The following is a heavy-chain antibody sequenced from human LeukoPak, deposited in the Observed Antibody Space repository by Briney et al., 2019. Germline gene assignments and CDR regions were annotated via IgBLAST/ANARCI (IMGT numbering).Heavy chain of an antibody. CDR3: ARTCKGNSCYVIY. V-gene: IGHV1-46*01. J-gene: IGHJ4*02. D-gene: IGHD5-12*01. CDR2: INPSGGSI. CDR1: EYTFTSYY. Sequence: ASVKVSCKASEYTFTSYYIHWVRQAPGQGLEWMGTINPSGGSISYAQKFQGRVAMTSDTSTNTVYMELSSLRSEDTAVYYCARTCKGNSCYVIYWGQGTLVTVSS.